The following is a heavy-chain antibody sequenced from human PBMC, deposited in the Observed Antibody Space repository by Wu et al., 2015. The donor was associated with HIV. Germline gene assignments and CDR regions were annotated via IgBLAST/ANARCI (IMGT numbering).Heavy chain of an antibody. CDR1: GYNFTNYG. CDR3: ARDRSGWNYGTNFDY. CDR2: IMTSNGNT. J-gene: IGHJ4*02. Sequence: QAQVVQSGAEVKKPGASVKVSCKASGYNFTNYGISWVRQAPGQGLEWMGWIMTSNGNTKYAQKFQGRVTMTTDTSTSTAYMELRSLRSDDTAVYYCARDRSGWNYGTNFDYWGQGTLVTVSS. D-gene: IGHD3-16*01. V-gene: IGHV1-18*01.